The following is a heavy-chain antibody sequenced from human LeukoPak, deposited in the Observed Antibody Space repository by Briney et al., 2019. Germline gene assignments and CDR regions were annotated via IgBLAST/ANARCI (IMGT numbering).Heavy chain of an antibody. CDR1: GFTFSSYE. Sequence: PGGSLRLSCAASGFTFSSYEMSWVRQAPGKGLEWVSYITNSGGTTYYADSVKGRFTISRDNAKNSLYLQMNSLRAEDTAVYYCAKAAGGGWFDPWGQGTLVTVSS. D-gene: IGHD4-23*01. CDR3: AKAAGGGWFDP. CDR2: ITNSGGTT. J-gene: IGHJ5*02. V-gene: IGHV3-48*03.